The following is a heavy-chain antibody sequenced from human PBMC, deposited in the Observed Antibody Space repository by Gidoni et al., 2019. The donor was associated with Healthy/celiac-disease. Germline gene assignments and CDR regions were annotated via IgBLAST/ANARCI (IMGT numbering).Heavy chain of an antibody. J-gene: IGHJ6*02. V-gene: IGHV3-33*01. CDR3: ARDLSAYVNYYYGMDV. CDR2: IWYDGSNK. Sequence: QVQLVESGGGVVQPGSSLRLSCAASGFTFSSYGMHWVRQAPGKGLEWVAVIWYDGSNKYYADSVKGRFTISRDNSKNTLYLQMNSLRAEDTAVYYCARDLSAYVNYYYGMDVWGQGTTVTVSS. D-gene: IGHD3-16*01. CDR1: GFTFSSYG.